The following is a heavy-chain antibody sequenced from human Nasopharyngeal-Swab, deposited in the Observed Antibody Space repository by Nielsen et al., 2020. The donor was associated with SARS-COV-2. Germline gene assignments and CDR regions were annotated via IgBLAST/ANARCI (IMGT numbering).Heavy chain of an antibody. CDR1: GFTFSSYW. J-gene: IGHJ6*02. Sequence: GESLKISCAASGFTFSSYWMSWVRQAPGKGLEWVANIKQDGSEKYYVDSVKGRFTISRDNAKNSLYLQMNSLRAEDTAVYYCARDQIAVAGTSHYYGMDVWGQGTTVTVSS. CDR2: IKQDGSEK. D-gene: IGHD6-19*01. V-gene: IGHV3-7*01. CDR3: ARDQIAVAGTSHYYGMDV.